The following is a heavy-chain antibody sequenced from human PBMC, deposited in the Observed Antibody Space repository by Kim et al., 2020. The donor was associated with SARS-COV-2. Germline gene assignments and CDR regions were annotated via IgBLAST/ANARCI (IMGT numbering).Heavy chain of an antibody. V-gene: IGHV4-59*01. CDR2: VFYAGSR. CDR1: GAPISTYY. J-gene: IGHJ4*02. CDR3: AVAAVATGRSFHH. Sequence: SETLSLTCSVSGAPISTYYWTWIRQPPGKGLEWVGHVFYAGSRNYNPSLKSRVTISADASNNQFSLRLNSVTAADTAVYYCAVAAVATGRSFHHWGQGAL. D-gene: IGHD6-13*01.